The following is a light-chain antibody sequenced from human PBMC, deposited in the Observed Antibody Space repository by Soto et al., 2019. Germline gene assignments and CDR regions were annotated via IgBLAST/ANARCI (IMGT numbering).Light chain of an antibody. J-gene: IGKJ2*01. V-gene: IGKV3-11*01. CDR1: QSVNSY. CDR3: QQRSSWPT. CDR2: DTS. Sequence: EIVLTQSPATLSLSPGERATLSCRASQSVNSYLAWYQQKCGQAPRLLIYDTSNRATGIPDRLSGSVSGTDFTLTISSLEPEDFAVYYCQQRSSWPTFGQGTRLEIK.